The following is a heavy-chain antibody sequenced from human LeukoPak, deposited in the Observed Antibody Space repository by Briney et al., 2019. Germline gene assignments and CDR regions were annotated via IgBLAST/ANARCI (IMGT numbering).Heavy chain of an antibody. Sequence: ASVKVSCKASGYTFTSYGISWVRQVPGQGLEWMGWISAYNGNTNFAQRLQDRVTMTTDTSTSTAYMELRSLRSDDTAVYYCARDRIPYSSGWHINAFDIWGQGTMVTVSS. CDR3: ARDRIPYSSGWHINAFDI. J-gene: IGHJ3*02. CDR2: ISAYNGNT. D-gene: IGHD6-19*01. V-gene: IGHV1-18*01. CDR1: GYTFTSYG.